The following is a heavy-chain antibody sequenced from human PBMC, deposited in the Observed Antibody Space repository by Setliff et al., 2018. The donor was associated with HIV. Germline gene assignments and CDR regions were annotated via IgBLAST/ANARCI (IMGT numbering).Heavy chain of an antibody. CDR2: ISSSSSAM. CDR1: GFIFSTYS. D-gene: IGHD2-15*01. V-gene: IGHV3-48*01. J-gene: IGHJ6*03. Sequence: GGSLRLSCAASGFIFSTYSMNWVRQAPGKGLEWVSNISSSSSAMYYADSVKGRFTISRDNAKNSPYLQMNSLRAEDTAVYYCARGSGGSREYYYYYMDVWGKGTTVTVSS. CDR3: ARGSGGSREYYYYYMDV.